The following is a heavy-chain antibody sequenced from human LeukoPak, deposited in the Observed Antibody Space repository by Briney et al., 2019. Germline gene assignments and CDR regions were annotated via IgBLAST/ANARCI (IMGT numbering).Heavy chain of an antibody. CDR2: ISYDGSNK. D-gene: IGHD1-26*01. CDR1: GFTFSSYG. Sequence: PGGSLRLSCAASGFTFSSYGMHWVRQAPGKGLEWVAVISYDGSNKYYADSVKGRFTISRDNSKNTLYLQMNSLRAEDTAVYYCAKDRMPLSGSLDYWGQGTLVTVSS. J-gene: IGHJ4*02. V-gene: IGHV3-30*18. CDR3: AKDRMPLSGSLDY.